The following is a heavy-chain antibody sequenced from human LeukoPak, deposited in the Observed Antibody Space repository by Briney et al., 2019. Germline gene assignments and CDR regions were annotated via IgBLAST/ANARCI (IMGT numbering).Heavy chain of an antibody. CDR2: IWPDGSNK. D-gene: IGHD4-23*01. Sequence: GGSLRLSCAPSGFTFSTYGIHWVRQAPGKGLEWVAAIWPDGSNKYYADSVKGRFTISRDNSRNTLYLQMNSLSTEDTALYYCARAVGPFDYWGQGTLVTVSS. CDR3: ARAVGPFDY. J-gene: IGHJ4*02. V-gene: IGHV3-33*01. CDR1: GFTFSTYG.